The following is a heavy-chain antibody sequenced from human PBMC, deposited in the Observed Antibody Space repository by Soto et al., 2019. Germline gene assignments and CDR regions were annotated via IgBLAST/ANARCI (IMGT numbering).Heavy chain of an antibody. CDR3: ARGPPSWWFDP. Sequence: SETLSLTCTVSCGSISSYYWSWIRQPPGKGLEWIGYIYYSGSTNYNPSLKSRVTISVDTSKNQFSLKLSSVTAADTAVYYCARGPPSWWFDPWGQGTLVTVSS. V-gene: IGHV4-59*01. CDR2: IYYSGST. CDR1: CGSISSYY. J-gene: IGHJ5*02.